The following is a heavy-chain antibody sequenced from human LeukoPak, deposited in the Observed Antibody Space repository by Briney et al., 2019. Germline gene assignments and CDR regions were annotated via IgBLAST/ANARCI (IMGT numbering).Heavy chain of an antibody. D-gene: IGHD6-13*01. V-gene: IGHV3-74*01. CDR1: GFTFSSYW. CDR3: ARGYSSSWYEGYYFDY. CDR2: INSDGSST. J-gene: IGHJ4*02. Sequence: GGSLRLSCAASGFTFSSYWMHWVRQAPGKGLVWVSRINSDGSSTSYADSVKGRFTISRDNAKNTLYLQMNSLRAEDTAVYYCARGYSSSWYEGYYFDYWGQGTLVTVSS.